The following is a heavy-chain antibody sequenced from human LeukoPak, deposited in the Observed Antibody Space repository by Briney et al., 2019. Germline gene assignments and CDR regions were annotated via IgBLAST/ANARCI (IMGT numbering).Heavy chain of an antibody. CDR1: GYTFTTYY. D-gene: IGHD6-13*01. CDR3: ASSLAAAGYYFDY. J-gene: IGHJ4*02. V-gene: IGHV1-46*01. Sequence: ASVKAPCKASGYTFTTYYMHWVRQAPGQGLEWMGIINPSGGSTSYAQKFQGRVTMTRDTSTSTVYMELSSLRSEDTAVYYCASSLAAAGYYFDYWGQGTLVTVSS. CDR2: INPSGGST.